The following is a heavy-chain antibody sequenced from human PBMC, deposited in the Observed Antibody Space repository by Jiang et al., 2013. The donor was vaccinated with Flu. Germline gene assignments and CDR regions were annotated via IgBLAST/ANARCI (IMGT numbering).Heavy chain of an antibody. D-gene: IGHD3-10*01. V-gene: IGHV5-51*01. CDR2: IYPGDSSI. Sequence: GWVRQMPGKGLEWMGIIYPGDSSIRYSPSFQGQVTISADKSISTAYLQWSSLKASDTAIYFCARVANTGPWFGELPPSYFDYWGQGTLVTVSS. J-gene: IGHJ4*02. CDR3: ARVANTGPWFGELPPSYFDY.